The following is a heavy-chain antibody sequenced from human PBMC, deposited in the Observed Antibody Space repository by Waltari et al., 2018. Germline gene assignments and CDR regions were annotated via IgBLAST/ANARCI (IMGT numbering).Heavy chain of an antibody. CDR1: EFTFRSSW. J-gene: IGHJ4*02. D-gene: IGHD6-19*01. CDR3: ASAEQWLNRNDY. V-gene: IGHV3-7*01. CDR2: IKQNGSEK. Sequence: VPLVVSGGGLLLPGGSLRLHCSAHEFTFRSSWMSLFRQGPGQGLEWVANIKQNGSEKYYVDSVTGRFTISRDNAKNSLYLQMNSLRAEDTAVYHCASAEQWLNRNDYWGQGTLVTVSS.